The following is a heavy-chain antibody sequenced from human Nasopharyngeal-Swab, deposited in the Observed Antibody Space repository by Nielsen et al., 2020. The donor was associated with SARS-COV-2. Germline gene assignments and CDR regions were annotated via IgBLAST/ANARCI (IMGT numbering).Heavy chain of an antibody. J-gene: IGHJ6*02. CDR1: GFTFSSYS. CDR3: VRDGVVLRFLEWSGGYYGMDV. V-gene: IGHV3-21*01. Sequence: GESLKISCAASGFTFSSYSMNWVRQAPGKGLEWVSSISSSSYIYYADSVKGRFTISRDNAKNSLYLQMNSLRAEDTAVYYCVRDGVVLRFLEWSGGYYGMDVWGQGTTVTVSS. CDR2: ISSSSYI. D-gene: IGHD3-3*01.